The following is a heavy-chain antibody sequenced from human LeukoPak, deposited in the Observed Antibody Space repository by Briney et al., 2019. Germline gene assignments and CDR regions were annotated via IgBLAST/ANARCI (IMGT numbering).Heavy chain of an antibody. D-gene: IGHD3-22*01. CDR2: IYYSGST. CDR3: ARDTYYFDSSAYPLGWFDP. V-gene: IGHV4-31*01. CDR1: GGSICSGGYY. Sequence: PSETLSLTCTVSGGSICSGGYYWSWIRQHQGKGLEWLGYIYYSGSTYYNPSLKSQITISADTSANQFSLRLSSVTAADTAVYYCARDTYYFDSSAYPLGWFDPWGQGTLVTVSS. J-gene: IGHJ5*02.